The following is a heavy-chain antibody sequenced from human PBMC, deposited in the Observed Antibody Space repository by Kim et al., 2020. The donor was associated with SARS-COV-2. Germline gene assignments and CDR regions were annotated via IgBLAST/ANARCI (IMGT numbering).Heavy chain of an antibody. V-gene: IGHV3-53*01. D-gene: IGHD2-8*01. Sequence: GGSLRLSFAASGFTVSSNYMSWVRQAPGKGLEWVSVIYSGGSTYYADSVKGRFTISRDNSKNTLYLQMNSLRAEDTAVYYCARDRAEPYAAFDIWGQGTMVTVSS. J-gene: IGHJ3*02. CDR3: ARDRAEPYAAFDI. CDR1: GFTVSSNY. CDR2: IYSGGST.